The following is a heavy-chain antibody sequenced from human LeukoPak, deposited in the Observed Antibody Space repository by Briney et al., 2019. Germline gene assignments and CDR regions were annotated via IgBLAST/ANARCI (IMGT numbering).Heavy chain of an antibody. CDR2: IYYSGST. Sequence: PSETLSLTCTVSGDSISSYYWSWIRQPPGKGLEWIGYIYYSGSTNYNPSLKSRVTISVDTSKNQFSLKLSSVTAADTAVYYCARGGGRQLALSYFDYWGQGTLVTVSS. CDR1: GDSISSYY. CDR3: ARGGGRQLALSYFDY. J-gene: IGHJ4*02. D-gene: IGHD6-13*01. V-gene: IGHV4-59*01.